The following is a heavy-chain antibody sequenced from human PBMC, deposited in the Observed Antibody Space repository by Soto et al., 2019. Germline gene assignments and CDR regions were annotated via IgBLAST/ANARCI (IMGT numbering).Heavy chain of an antibody. J-gene: IGHJ4*02. D-gene: IGHD5-18*01. CDR3: ARDVWRGVDKAMVTAFDY. Sequence: VGSLRLSCASSGFTLSMSAVNWVRQAPGKGLEWVSYISDSGDRTYYADSVKGRFTISRDRSKNTVSLQMDSLRAEDTAVYYCARDVWRGVDKAMVTAFDYWGQGTLVTVSS. CDR2: ISDSGDRT. CDR1: GFTLSMSA. V-gene: IGHV3-23*01.